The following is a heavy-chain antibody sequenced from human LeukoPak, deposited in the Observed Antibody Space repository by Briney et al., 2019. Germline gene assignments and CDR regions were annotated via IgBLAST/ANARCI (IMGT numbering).Heavy chain of an antibody. Sequence: SETLSLTCAVYGGSFGGLYWSWIRQPPGEGLEWIGETNNNGLTDYNPSLNSRVTISVDTSKTQLPLKLSSVTAADTAVYYCARGPWDIVVVVAATGWFDPWGQGTLVTVSS. CDR2: TNNNGLT. V-gene: IGHV4-34*01. D-gene: IGHD2-15*01. CDR1: GGSFGGLY. CDR3: ARGPWDIVVVVAATGWFDP. J-gene: IGHJ5*02.